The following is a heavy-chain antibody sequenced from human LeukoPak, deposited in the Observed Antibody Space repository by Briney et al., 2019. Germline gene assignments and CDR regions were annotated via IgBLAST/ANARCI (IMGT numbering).Heavy chain of an antibody. CDR1: GGSISSGGYF. V-gene: IGHV4-31*03. Sequence: SETLSLTCTVSGGSISSGGYFWSWIRQNPGKGLEWIGYIYHGGNAYYNPTLKSRVTISVDTSKNQFSPTLSSVTAADTAMYYCARVRYYGSGEEIDPWGQGTLVTVSS. CDR2: IYHGGNA. CDR3: ARVRYYGSGEEIDP. D-gene: IGHD3-10*01. J-gene: IGHJ5*02.